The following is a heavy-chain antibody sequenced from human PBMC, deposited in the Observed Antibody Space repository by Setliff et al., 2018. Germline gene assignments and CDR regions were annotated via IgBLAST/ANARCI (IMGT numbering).Heavy chain of an antibody. D-gene: IGHD5-18*01. CDR2: VYYTGIS. Sequence: PSETLSLTCTVSGGSISGNNFFWAWIRQPPGKGLEWLGSVYYTGISYSHPSLESRVTISVDTSKNQFSLRLTSVTAADTAVYFCARDQTAILDFWGHGTLVTVSS. CDR1: GGSISGNNFF. V-gene: IGHV4-39*07. CDR3: ARDQTAILDF. J-gene: IGHJ4*01.